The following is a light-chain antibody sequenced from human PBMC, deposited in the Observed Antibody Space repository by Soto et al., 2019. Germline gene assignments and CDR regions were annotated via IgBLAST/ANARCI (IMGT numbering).Light chain of an antibody. CDR3: QQYGNVPIT. V-gene: IGKV1-27*01. CDR2: ASS. CDR1: QGIYNY. Sequence: DIQMTQSPSSLSASVGDIVAITFRASQGIYNYLAWYQQRPGKVPKLLIYASSALQSGVPSRFSGSGSGTDFTLTINSLQPEDVATYYCQQYGNVPITFGQGTRLEIK. J-gene: IGKJ5*01.